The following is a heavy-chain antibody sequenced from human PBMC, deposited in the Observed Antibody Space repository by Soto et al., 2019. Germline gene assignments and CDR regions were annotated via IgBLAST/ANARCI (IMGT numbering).Heavy chain of an antibody. V-gene: IGHV1-69*12. CDR1: GGTFSSYA. CDR3: ARVEAVAGLYNYHGLDV. Sequence: QVQLVQSGAEVKKPGSSVKVSCKVSGGTFSSYAIDWVRLAPGHGLEWMGGIVPIFGTTYYTQKFQGRATIIADDSTTTAYLEMSSLRSEDTAIYDCARVEAVAGLYNYHGLDVWGQGTAVTVSS. CDR2: IVPIFGTT. J-gene: IGHJ6*02. D-gene: IGHD6-19*01.